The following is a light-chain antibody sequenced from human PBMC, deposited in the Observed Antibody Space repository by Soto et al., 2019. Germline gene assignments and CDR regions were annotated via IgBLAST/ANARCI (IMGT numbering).Light chain of an antibody. CDR3: QQYINWPRT. CDR1: QSVSSN. V-gene: IGKV3-15*01. J-gene: IGKJ2*01. Sequence: EIVMTQSPATLSVSPGETATLSCRASQSVSSNLAWYQQKPGQAPRLLIYVASTRATGIPARFTGSGSGTDFTRTISSLQSEDFAVYYCQQYINWPRTFGQGTKLDIK. CDR2: VAS.